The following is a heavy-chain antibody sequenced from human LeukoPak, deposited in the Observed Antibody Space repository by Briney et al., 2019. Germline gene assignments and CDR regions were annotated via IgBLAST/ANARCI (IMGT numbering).Heavy chain of an antibody. J-gene: IGHJ4*02. CDR2: IYTTGST. CDR3: ARGGSGSYSWFYY. CDR1: GGSISNYY. Sequence: SETLSLTCTVSGGSISNYYWSWIRQPAGKGLEWIGHIYTTGSTNYNPSLKSRVTMSVDTSKNQCTLKLTSVTAADTAVYYCARGGSGSYSWFYYWGQGTLVTVSS. D-gene: IGHD1-26*01. V-gene: IGHV4-4*07.